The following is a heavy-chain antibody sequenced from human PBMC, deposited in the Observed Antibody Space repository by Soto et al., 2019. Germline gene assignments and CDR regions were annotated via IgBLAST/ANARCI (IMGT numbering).Heavy chain of an antibody. Sequence: QVQLVESGGGVVRPGRSLRLSCAASGFTFSSYGMHWVRQAPGKGLEWVAVISYDGSNKYYADSVKGRFTISRDNSKNTLYLQMNRLRAEDTAVYYCAKVGRYYDILTGYRDYCGMDVWGQGTTVTVSS. V-gene: IGHV3-30*18. CDR3: AKVGRYYDILTGYRDYCGMDV. D-gene: IGHD3-9*01. CDR2: ISYDGSNK. CDR1: GFTFSSYG. J-gene: IGHJ6*02.